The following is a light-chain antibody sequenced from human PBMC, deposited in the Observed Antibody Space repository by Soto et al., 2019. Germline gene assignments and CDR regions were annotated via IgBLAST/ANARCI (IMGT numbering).Light chain of an antibody. Sequence: DIVLTQSPSTLSASLGDRATLSCRASQRVSSSYLGWYQQKPGQAPRLLIYGASSRASGIPDRFSGSGSGTDFALTISSLQSEDFAVYYCQQNYSCPLTFGQGTRLEIK. CDR1: QRVSSSY. V-gene: IGKV3-20*01. CDR3: QQNYSCPLT. J-gene: IGKJ5*01. CDR2: GAS.